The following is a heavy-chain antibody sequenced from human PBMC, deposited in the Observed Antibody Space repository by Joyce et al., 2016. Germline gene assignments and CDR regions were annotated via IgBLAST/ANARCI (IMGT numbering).Heavy chain of an antibody. Sequence: EVQLVESGGTLVQLGESLRLSCAASGFSFSTYWMTWVRQSPWKGLEWVANIKEDGSEKNYVDSVKGRFTISRDNAKTALYLHISCLRGDDTAVYYCAREYWGPIEWGQGTLVTVSS. CDR1: GFSFSTYW. CDR3: AREYWGPIE. V-gene: IGHV3-7*01. J-gene: IGHJ4*02. D-gene: IGHD7-27*01. CDR2: IKEDGSEK.